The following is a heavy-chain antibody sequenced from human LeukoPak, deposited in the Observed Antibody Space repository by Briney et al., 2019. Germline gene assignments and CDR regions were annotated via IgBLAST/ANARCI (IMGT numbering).Heavy chain of an antibody. D-gene: IGHD4-17*01. CDR2: IYSGGGT. Sequence: GGSLRLSCAASGFTVRNTYMNWVRQAPGKGLEWVSVIYSGGGTYYADSVKGRFTISRDNSKNTLYHQMNSLRAEDTAVYYCVRDDRRYGDYGYFDYWGQGTLVTVSS. J-gene: IGHJ4*02. CDR1: GFTVRNTY. CDR3: VRDDRRYGDYGYFDY. V-gene: IGHV3-66*01.